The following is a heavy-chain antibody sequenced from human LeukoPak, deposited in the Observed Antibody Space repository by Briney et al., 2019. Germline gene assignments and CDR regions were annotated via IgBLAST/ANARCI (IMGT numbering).Heavy chain of an antibody. CDR3: AHTSRDGFLFDY. CDR1: GFSLSTSGVG. Sequence: ASGPTLVNPTQTLTLTCTFSGFSLSTSGVGVGWIRQLPGKALEWLALIYWNDDKRYSPSLKSRLTITKDTSKNQMVLTMTNMDPVDTATYYCAHTSRDGFLFDYWGQGTLVTVSS. D-gene: IGHD5-24*01. V-gene: IGHV2-5*01. J-gene: IGHJ4*02. CDR2: IYWNDDK.